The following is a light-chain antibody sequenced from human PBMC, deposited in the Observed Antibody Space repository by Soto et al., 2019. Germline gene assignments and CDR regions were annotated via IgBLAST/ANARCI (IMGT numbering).Light chain of an antibody. V-gene: IGKV3D-15*01. CDR3: LQYNNWPPGT. CDR2: GAS. Sequence: DIVMTQSPATLYVSPGERTTLSCRARQSVSSNLAWYQQKPGQAPRLLIYGASTRATGIPARFSGSGSGTEFTLIISSLQSEDFAVYYCLQYNNWPPGTFGQGTKLEI. J-gene: IGKJ2*02. CDR1: QSVSSN.